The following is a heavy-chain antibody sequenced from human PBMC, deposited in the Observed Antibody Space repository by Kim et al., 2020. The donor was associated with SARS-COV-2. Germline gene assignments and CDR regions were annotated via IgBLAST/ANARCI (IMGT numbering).Heavy chain of an antibody. CDR1: GYTFTSYY. CDR3: ARSANEPRVGATHFDY. Sequence: ASVKVSCKASGYTFTSYYMHWVRQAPGQGLEWMGIINPSGGSTSYAQKFQGRVTMTRDTSTSTVYMELSSLRSEDTAVYYCARSANEPRVGATHFDYWGQGTLVTVSS. J-gene: IGHJ4*02. CDR2: INPSGGST. V-gene: IGHV1-46*01. D-gene: IGHD1-26*01.